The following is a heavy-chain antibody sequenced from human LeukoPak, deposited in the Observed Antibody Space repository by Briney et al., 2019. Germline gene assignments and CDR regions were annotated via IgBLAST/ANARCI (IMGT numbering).Heavy chain of an antibody. J-gene: IGHJ4*02. CDR3: ARANYVWGSYRS. Sequence: SETLSFTCTVSGGSISSYYWSWHRQPPGKGLEWFGYIYYSGSTNYNPSLKSRVTISVDTSKNQFSLKLSSVTAADTAVYYCARANYVWGSYRSWGQGSLVTVSS. D-gene: IGHD3-16*02. CDR1: GGSISSYY. CDR2: IYYSGST. V-gene: IGHV4-59*01.